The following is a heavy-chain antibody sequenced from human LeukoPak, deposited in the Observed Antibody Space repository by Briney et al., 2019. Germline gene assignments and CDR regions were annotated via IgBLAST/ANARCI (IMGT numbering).Heavy chain of an antibody. J-gene: IGHJ4*02. D-gene: IGHD3-3*01. CDR3: ARTYYDYRVGTNYFDY. CDR1: GFSVTTSY. V-gene: IGHV3-66*01. CDR2: TYSGGST. Sequence: GRSLRLSCAASGFSVTTSYMSWVRQAPGKGLEWVSVTYSGGSTSHADSVKGRLTVSRDDSKNMVYLQMNSMRHDDTAVYYCARTYYDYRVGTNYFDYWGQGTLVTVSS.